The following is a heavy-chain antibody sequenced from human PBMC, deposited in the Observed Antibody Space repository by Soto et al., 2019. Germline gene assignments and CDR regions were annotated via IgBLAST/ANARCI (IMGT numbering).Heavy chain of an antibody. D-gene: IGHD2-15*01. V-gene: IGHV5-51*01. J-gene: IGHJ6*02. CDR2: IYPGDSDT. CDR1: GYSFTSYW. Sequence: GESLNISCKGAGYSFTSYWIGWVRQLPGKGLEWMGIIYPGDSDTRYSPSFQGQVTISADKSISTAYLQWSSLKASDTAMYYCARTDRVSCSGGSCYYYYYGMDVWGQGTTVTVSS. CDR3: ARTDRVSCSGGSCYYYYYGMDV.